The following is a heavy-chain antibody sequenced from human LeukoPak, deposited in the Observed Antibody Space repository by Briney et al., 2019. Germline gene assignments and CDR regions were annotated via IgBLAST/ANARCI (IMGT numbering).Heavy chain of an antibody. Sequence: GGSLRLSCAASGFTFSSYSMNWVRQAPGKGLEWVSSISSSSSYIYYADSVKGRFTISRDNAKNSLYLQMNSLRAEDTAVYYCARLGSGSYERGRDYWGQGTLVTVSS. V-gene: IGHV3-21*01. CDR2: ISSSSSYI. CDR1: GFTFSSYS. D-gene: IGHD1-26*01. CDR3: ARLGSGSYERGRDY. J-gene: IGHJ4*02.